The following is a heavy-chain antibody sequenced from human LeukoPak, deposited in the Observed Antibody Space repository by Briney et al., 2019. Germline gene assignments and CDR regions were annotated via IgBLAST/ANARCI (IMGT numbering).Heavy chain of an antibody. V-gene: IGHV3-30*18. Sequence: GGSLRLSCAASGFTFSSYGMHWVRQAPGKGLEWVAVISYDGSNKYYADSVKGRFTISRDNSKNTLYLQMNSLRAEDTAVYYCAEDRTTWNFDYWGQGTLVTVSS. CDR3: AEDRTTWNFDY. J-gene: IGHJ4*02. D-gene: IGHD1/OR15-1a*01. CDR2: ISYDGSNK. CDR1: GFTFSSYG.